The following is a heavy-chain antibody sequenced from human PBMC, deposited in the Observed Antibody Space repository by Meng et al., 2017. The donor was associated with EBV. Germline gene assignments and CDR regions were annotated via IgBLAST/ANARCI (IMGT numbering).Heavy chain of an antibody. CDR2: INAGNGNT. CDR3: ARRGGVADWFDP. J-gene: IGHJ5*02. V-gene: IGHV1-3*01. CDR1: GYTFTSYA. Sequence: QVQLVQSGAEVKKPGALLKVSCKASGYTFTSYAMHWVRQAPGQRLEWMGWINAGNGNTKYSQKFQGRVTITRDTSASTAYMELSSLRSEDTAVYYCARRGGVADWFDPWGQGTLVTVSS. D-gene: IGHD2-15*01.